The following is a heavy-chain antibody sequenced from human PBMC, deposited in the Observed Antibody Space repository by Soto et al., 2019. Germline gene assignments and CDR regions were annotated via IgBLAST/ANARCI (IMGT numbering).Heavy chain of an antibody. D-gene: IGHD6-13*01. J-gene: IGHJ6*03. V-gene: IGHV4-39*01. Sequence: SETLSLTCTVSGGSISSSSYYWGWIPQPPGKGLERIGSIYYSGSTYYNPSLKSRVTISVDTSKNQFSLKLSSVTAADTAVYYCARRPAAAYYYYYYYYIYVWGKGTTVTVSS. CDR2: IYYSGST. CDR1: GGSISSSSYY. CDR3: ARRPAAAYYYYYYYYIYV.